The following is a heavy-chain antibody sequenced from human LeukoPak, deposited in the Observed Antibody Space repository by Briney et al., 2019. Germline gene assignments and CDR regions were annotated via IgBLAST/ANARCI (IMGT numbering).Heavy chain of an antibody. J-gene: IGHJ6*03. Sequence: GGSLRLSCAASGFTFSNAWMSWVRQATGKVLEWVGRIKSKTDGGTTDYAAPVKGRFTISRDDSKNTLYLQMNSLKTEDTAVYYCTTDRSIVATIFYYYYYMDVWGKGTTVTISS. CDR3: TTDRSIVATIFYYYYYMDV. CDR1: GFTFSNAW. D-gene: IGHD5-12*01. CDR2: IKSKTDGGTT. V-gene: IGHV3-15*01.